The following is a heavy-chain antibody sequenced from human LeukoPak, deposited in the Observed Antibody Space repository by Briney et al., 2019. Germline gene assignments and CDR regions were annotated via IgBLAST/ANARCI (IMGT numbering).Heavy chain of an antibody. CDR3: ARAFERTTVVTSSDDAFDI. J-gene: IGHJ3*02. D-gene: IGHD4-23*01. CDR1: GYTFTGYY. Sequence: ASVKVSCKASGYTFTGYYMHWVRQAPGQGLEWMGWINPNSGGTNYAQKFQGWVTMTRDTSISTACMELSRLRSDDTAVYYCARAFERTTVVTSSDDAFDIWGQGTMVTVSS. CDR2: INPNSGGT. V-gene: IGHV1-2*04.